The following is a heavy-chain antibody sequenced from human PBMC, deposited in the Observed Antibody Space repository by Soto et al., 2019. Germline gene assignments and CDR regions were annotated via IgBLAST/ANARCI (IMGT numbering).Heavy chain of an antibody. D-gene: IGHD5-12*01. CDR2: ISNGDETT. V-gene: IGHV3-11*01. Sequence: PGGSLRLSCAACGFIFTDYSMTWIRQAPGKGLEWVSYISNGDETTQYADSVKGRFTVSRDNAKKVLFLQMSSLRVDDTAVYYCARDPKHRDGYNFDSWGRGALVTVSS. CDR1: GFIFTDYS. CDR3: ARDPKHRDGYNFDS. J-gene: IGHJ4*02.